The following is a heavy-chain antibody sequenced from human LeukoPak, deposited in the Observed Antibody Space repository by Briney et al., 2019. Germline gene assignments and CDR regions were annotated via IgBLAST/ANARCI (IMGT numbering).Heavy chain of an antibody. CDR2: ISSSSSTI. Sequence: GGSLRLSCAASGFTFSSYSMNWVRQAPGKGLEWVSYISSSSSTIYYADSVKGRFTISRDNAKNTLYLQMNSLRDEDTAVYYCARANDYSNYYYYYMDVWGKGTTVTVSS. J-gene: IGHJ6*03. V-gene: IGHV3-48*02. CDR3: ARANDYSNYYYYYMDV. CDR1: GFTFSSYS. D-gene: IGHD4-11*01.